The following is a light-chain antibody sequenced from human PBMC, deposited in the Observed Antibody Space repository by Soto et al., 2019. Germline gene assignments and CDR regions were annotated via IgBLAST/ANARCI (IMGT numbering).Light chain of an antibody. CDR3: QQRYNWPLT. V-gene: IGKV3-11*01. Sequence: EIVLTQSPATLSLSPGERATLSCRASQSVSSSLAWYQQKPGQAPRLLIYGASNGAAGIPARFSGTGSGTDFTLTISSLEPDDFAVYYCQQRYNWPLTFGGGTTVEIK. CDR1: QSVSSS. J-gene: IGKJ4*01. CDR2: GAS.